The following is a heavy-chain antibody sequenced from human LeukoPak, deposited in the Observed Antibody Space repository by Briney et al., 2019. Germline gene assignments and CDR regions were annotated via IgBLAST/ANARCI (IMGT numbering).Heavy chain of an antibody. V-gene: IGHV1-18*01. Sequence: GASVKVSCKASGYSFTTYGISWVRQAPGQGLEWMGWISAYNGNTNYAQKLQGRVTMTTDTSTSTAYMELRSLRSDDTAVYYCARGNIVVVPAAINNWFDPWGQGTLVTVSS. J-gene: IGHJ5*02. CDR1: GYSFTTYG. D-gene: IGHD2-2*02. CDR2: ISAYNGNT. CDR3: ARGNIVVVPAAINNWFDP.